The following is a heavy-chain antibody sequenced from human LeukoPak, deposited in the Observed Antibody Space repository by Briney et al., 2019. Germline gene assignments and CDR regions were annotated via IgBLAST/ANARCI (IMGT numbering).Heavy chain of an antibody. CDR3: AREGIAVGAGDY. Sequence: PGGSLRLSCAASGFTFSSYGMHWVRQAPGKGLEWVAVIWYDGSNKYYADSVKGRFTISRDNSKNTLYLQMNSLRAEDTAVYYCAREGIAVGAGDYWGQGTLVTVSS. J-gene: IGHJ4*02. CDR1: GFTFSSYG. CDR2: IWYDGSNK. V-gene: IGHV3-33*01. D-gene: IGHD6-19*01.